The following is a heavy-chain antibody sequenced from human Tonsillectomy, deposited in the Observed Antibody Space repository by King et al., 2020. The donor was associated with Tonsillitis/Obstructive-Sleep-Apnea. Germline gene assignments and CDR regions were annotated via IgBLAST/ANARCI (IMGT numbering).Heavy chain of an antibody. J-gene: IGHJ4*02. CDR1: GVSFSGYY. Sequence: VQLQQWGAGLLKPSETLSLTCAVYGVSFSGYYWSWIRQPPGKGLEWIGEINHSGNNNYNPSLKSRVTISVDTSKNQFSLNLSSVTAADTAIYYCARSTMFGVVITPLYFDYWGQGTLVTVSS. CDR3: ARSTMFGVVITPLYFDY. CDR2: INHSGNN. V-gene: IGHV4-34*01. D-gene: IGHD3-3*01.